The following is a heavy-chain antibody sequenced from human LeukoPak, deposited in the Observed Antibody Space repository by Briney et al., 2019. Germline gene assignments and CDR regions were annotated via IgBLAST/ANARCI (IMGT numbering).Heavy chain of an antibody. CDR3: ARAETDHYYFDY. J-gene: IGHJ4*02. CDR1: GGSISSGGYY. CDR2: IYHSGST. Sequence: PSETLSLTCTVSGGSISSGGYYWSWIRQPPGKGLEWIGYIYHSGSTYYNPSLKSRVTISVDRSKNQFSLILTSVIAADTAVYYCARAETDHYYFDYLGQGILVTVSS. V-gene: IGHV4-30-2*01. D-gene: IGHD3-10*01.